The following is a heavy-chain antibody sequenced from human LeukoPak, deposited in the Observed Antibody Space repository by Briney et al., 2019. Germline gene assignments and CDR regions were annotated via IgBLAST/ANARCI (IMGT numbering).Heavy chain of an antibody. CDR3: ARDDKGLAGTFDY. D-gene: IGHD3-16*01. J-gene: IGHJ4*02. CDR2: ISSSGSTI. Sequence: GGSLRLSCAASGFTFSSYEMNWVRQAPGRGLEWVSYISSSGSTIYYADSVKGRFSISRDNAKNSLYLQVNSLRAEDTAVYYCARDDKGLAGTFDYWGQGTLVTVSS. CDR1: GFTFSSYE. V-gene: IGHV3-48*03.